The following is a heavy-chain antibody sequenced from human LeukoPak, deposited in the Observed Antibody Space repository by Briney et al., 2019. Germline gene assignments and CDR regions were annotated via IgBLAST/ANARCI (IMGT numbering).Heavy chain of an antibody. CDR3: ARDASHSEWLVLGAFDI. Sequence: PGGSLRLSCAASGFSVSSNYMSWVRQAPGKGLEWVSSISSSSSYIYYADSVKGRFTISRDNAKNSLYLQMNSLRAEDTAVYYCARDASHSEWLVLGAFDIWGQGTMVTVSS. J-gene: IGHJ3*02. V-gene: IGHV3-21*01. CDR1: GFSVSSNY. CDR2: ISSSSSYI. D-gene: IGHD6-19*01.